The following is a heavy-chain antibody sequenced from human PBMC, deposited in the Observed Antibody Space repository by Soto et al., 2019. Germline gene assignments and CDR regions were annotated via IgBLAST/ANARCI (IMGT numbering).Heavy chain of an antibody. Sequence: ASVKVSCKATGYTFTGYYMHWVRQAPGQGLEWMGWINPNSGGTNYAQKFQSWVTMTRDTSISTAYMELSRLRSDDTAVYYCARERRYYYDSSGYPYYYYGMDVWGQGTTVTVSS. CDR3: ARERRYYYDSSGYPYYYYGMDV. CDR2: INPNSGGT. CDR1: GYTFTGYY. J-gene: IGHJ6*02. V-gene: IGHV1-2*04. D-gene: IGHD3-22*01.